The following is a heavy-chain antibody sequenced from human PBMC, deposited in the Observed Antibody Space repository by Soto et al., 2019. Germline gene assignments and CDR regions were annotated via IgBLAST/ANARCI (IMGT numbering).Heavy chain of an antibody. CDR2: ISYDGSNK. Sequence: PGGSLRLSCAASGFTFSSYAMHWVRQAPGKGLEWVAVISYDGSNKYYADSVKGRFTISRDNSKNTLYLQMNSLRAEDTAVYYCARGYCSSTSCYSMDVWGQGTTVTVSS. V-gene: IGHV3-30-3*01. D-gene: IGHD2-2*01. J-gene: IGHJ6*02. CDR1: GFTFSSYA. CDR3: ARGYCSSTSCYSMDV.